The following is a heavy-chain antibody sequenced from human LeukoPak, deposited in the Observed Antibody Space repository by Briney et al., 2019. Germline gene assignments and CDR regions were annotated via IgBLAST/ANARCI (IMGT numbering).Heavy chain of an antibody. D-gene: IGHD3-10*01. J-gene: IGHJ4*02. CDR2: ISFSGGNT. V-gene: IGHV3-53*01. Sequence: GGSLRLSCAASGFIVSTNYMSWVRQAPGKGLEWVSVISFSGGNTYYADSVKGRFTISRDNSKNTLYLQMNSLRAEDTAVYYCAGPRFGELLYDYWGQGTLVTVSS. CDR3: AGPRFGELLYDY. CDR1: GFIVSTNY.